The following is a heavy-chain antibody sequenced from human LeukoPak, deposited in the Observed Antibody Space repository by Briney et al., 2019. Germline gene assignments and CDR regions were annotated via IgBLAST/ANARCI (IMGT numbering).Heavy chain of an antibody. V-gene: IGHV4-38-2*01. Sequence: SETLSLTCAVSGYSISSGYYWGWIRQPPGKGLEWIGSIYHSGSTYYNPSLKSRVTISVDTSKNQFSLELSSVTAADTAVYYCARKGYSSGWYNWFDPWGQGTLVTVSS. CDR3: ARKGYSSGWYNWFDP. CDR2: IYHSGST. CDR1: GYSISSGYY. J-gene: IGHJ5*02. D-gene: IGHD6-19*01.